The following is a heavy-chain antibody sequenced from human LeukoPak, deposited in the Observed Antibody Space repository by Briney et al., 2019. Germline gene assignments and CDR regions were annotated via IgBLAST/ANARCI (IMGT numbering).Heavy chain of an antibody. Sequence: ASVKVSCKASGYTFTSYGISWVRQAPGQGLEWMGWISAYNGNTNYAQKFQGRVTMTRDMSTSTVYMELSSLRSEDTAVYYCASQPREGLNWFDPWGQGTLVTVSS. V-gene: IGHV1-18*01. CDR2: ISAYNGNT. CDR3: ASQPREGLNWFDP. J-gene: IGHJ5*02. D-gene: IGHD1-26*01. CDR1: GYTFTSYG.